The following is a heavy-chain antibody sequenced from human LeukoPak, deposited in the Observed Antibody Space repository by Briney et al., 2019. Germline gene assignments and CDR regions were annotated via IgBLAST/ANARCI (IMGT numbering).Heavy chain of an antibody. J-gene: IGHJ2*01. CDR1: GGSFSGYY. CDR3: ARAPRGTMKVVVPSRYFDL. V-gene: IGHV4-34*01. CDR2: INHSGST. D-gene: IGHD3-22*01. Sequence: PSETLSLTCAVYGGSFSGYYWSWIRQPPGKGLEWIGEINHSGSTNYNPSLKSRVTISVDTSNNQFSLKLSSVTPADTAVYSCARAPRGTMKVVVPSRYFDLWGRGTLVTASS.